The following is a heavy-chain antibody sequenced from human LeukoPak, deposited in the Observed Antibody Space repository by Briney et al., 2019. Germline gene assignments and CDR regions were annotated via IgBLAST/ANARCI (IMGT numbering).Heavy chain of an antibody. CDR1: GGSISSSSYY. Sequence: SETLSLTCTVSGGSISSSSYYWGWIRQPPRKGLEWIGSIYYSGSTYYNTSLKSRVTISVDTSKNQFSLKLNSVTAADTAVYYCASPRYSSSWYYFDYWGQGTLVTVSS. CDR3: ASPRYSSSWYYFDY. V-gene: IGHV4-39*01. D-gene: IGHD6-13*01. CDR2: IYYSGST. J-gene: IGHJ4*02.